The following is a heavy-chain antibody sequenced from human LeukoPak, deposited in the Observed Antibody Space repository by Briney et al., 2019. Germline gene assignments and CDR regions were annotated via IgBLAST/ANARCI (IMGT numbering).Heavy chain of an antibody. CDR1: GGTFSSYV. J-gene: IGHJ4*02. Sequence: SVKVSCKASGGTFSSYVISWVRHAPGQGLEWMGGIIPIFGTANYAQKFQGRVTITTDESTSTAYMELSSLRSEDTAVYYCARGGYPSVTTRKYYFDYWGQGTLVTVSS. D-gene: IGHD4-17*01. V-gene: IGHV1-69*05. CDR2: IIPIFGTA. CDR3: ARGGYPSVTTRKYYFDY.